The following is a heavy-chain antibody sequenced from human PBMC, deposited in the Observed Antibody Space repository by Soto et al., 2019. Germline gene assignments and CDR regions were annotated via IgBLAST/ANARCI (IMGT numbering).Heavy chain of an antibody. D-gene: IGHD3-3*01. J-gene: IGHJ6*02. CDR2: IYYSGST. CDR1: GGSISSYY. Sequence: SETLSLTCTVSGGSISSYYWSWIRQPPGKGLEWIGYIYYSGSTNYNPSLKSRVTISVDTSKNQFSLKLSSVTAADTAVYYRARGGYDFWSGYYLSYYYGMDVWGQGTTVTVSS. CDR3: ARGGYDFWSGYYLSYYYGMDV. V-gene: IGHV4-59*01.